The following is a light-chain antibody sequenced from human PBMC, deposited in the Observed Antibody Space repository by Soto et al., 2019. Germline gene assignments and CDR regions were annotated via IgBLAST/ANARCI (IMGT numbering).Light chain of an antibody. Sequence: QSALTQPPSASGSPGQSVTISCTGTSSDVGGYNYVSWYQQHPGKAPKLMIYEVSKRPSGVPDRFSGSKSGTTASLTVSGLQDEDEAYYYCSSYAGSNNLVFGGGTKLTVL. CDR2: EVS. CDR3: SSYAGSNNLV. CDR1: SSDVGGYNY. V-gene: IGLV2-8*01. J-gene: IGLJ3*02.